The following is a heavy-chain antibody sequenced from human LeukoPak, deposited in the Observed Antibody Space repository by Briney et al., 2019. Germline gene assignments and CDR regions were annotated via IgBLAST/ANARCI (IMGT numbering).Heavy chain of an antibody. Sequence: GGSLRLSCAASGFTFSYNWMPWVRQAPGKELVWVSRISSDGRTTHYADSVKGRFTISRDSAKNTLFLQMNDLRAEDTAVYYCLGYYSGSPNWGQGTLVTVSS. CDR3: LGYYSGSPN. J-gene: IGHJ4*02. V-gene: IGHV3-74*01. D-gene: IGHD3-10*01. CDR1: GFTFSYNW. CDR2: ISSDGRTT.